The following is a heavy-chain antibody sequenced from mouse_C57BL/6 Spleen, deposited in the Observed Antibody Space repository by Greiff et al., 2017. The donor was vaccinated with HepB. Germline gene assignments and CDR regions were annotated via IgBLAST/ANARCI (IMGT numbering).Heavy chain of an antibody. CDR1: GYTFTSYW. D-gene: IGHD1-1*02. J-gene: IGHJ4*01. CDR3: AILMGDYAMDY. V-gene: IGHV1-52*01. Sequence: QVQLQQPGAELVRPGSSVKLSCKASGYTFTSYWMHWVKQRPIQGLEWIGNIDPSDSETHYNQKFKDKATLTVDKSSSTAYMQLSSLNSEDSAVFYCAILMGDYAMDYWVQGTSVTVSS. CDR2: IDPSDSET.